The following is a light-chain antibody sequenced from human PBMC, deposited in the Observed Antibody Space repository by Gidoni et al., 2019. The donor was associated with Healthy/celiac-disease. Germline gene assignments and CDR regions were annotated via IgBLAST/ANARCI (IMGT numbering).Light chain of an antibody. CDR1: QSISSY. V-gene: IGKV1-39*01. CDR3: QQCYSSSYT. J-gene: IGKJ2*01. Sequence: VQMIKSPSSLSASVGDRVTITCRASQSISSYWDWYQQKPGKAPKLLIYAASSLQSGVPSRFSGSGSGTDFTLTISSLQPEDFATYYCQQCYSSSYTFGQGTKVEIK. CDR2: AAS.